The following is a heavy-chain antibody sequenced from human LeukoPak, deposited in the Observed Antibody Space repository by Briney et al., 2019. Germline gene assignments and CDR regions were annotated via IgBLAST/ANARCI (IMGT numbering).Heavy chain of an antibody. Sequence: ASVKVSCKASGYTFTSYGISWVRQAPGQGLEWMGWINAGNGNTKYSQEFQGRVTITRNTSISTAYMELSSLRSEDTAVYYCARPSGYEKNWFDPWGQGTLVTVSS. CDR1: GYTFTSYG. V-gene: IGHV1-8*03. D-gene: IGHD5-12*01. CDR3: ARPSGYEKNWFDP. CDR2: INAGNGNT. J-gene: IGHJ5*02.